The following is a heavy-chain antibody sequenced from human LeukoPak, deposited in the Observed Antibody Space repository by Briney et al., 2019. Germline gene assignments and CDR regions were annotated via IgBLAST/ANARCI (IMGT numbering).Heavy chain of an antibody. J-gene: IGHJ4*02. CDR1: GFTFSSYV. Sequence: GGSLRLSCAASGFTFSSYVMHWVRQAPGKGLECVAVISKDGSNEYYGDSVKGRFTISRDNSKNTLYLQMNSLTAEDTAVYYCARDRPDITIFGAFDYWGQGTLVTVSS. V-gene: IGHV3-30*04. CDR2: ISKDGSNE. D-gene: IGHD3-3*01. CDR3: ARDRPDITIFGAFDY.